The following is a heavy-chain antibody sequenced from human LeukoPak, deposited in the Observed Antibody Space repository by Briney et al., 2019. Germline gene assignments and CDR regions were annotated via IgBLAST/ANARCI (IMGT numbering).Heavy chain of an antibody. CDR3: ARRGYSYGPSGYYYYYMDV. CDR2: INWYGGST. Sequence: GGSLRLSCAASGFTFDDYGMSWVRQAPGKGLEWVSGINWYGGSTGYADSVKGRFTISRDNAKNSLYLQMNSLRDEDTALYYCARRGYSYGPSGYYYYYMDVWGKGTTVTVSS. V-gene: IGHV3-20*04. CDR1: GFTFDDYG. D-gene: IGHD5-18*01. J-gene: IGHJ6*03.